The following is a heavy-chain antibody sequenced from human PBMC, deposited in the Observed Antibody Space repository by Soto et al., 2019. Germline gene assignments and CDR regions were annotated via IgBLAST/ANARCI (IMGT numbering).Heavy chain of an antibody. CDR3: ARDVPIFTTLTTFAYYYYYMDV. Sequence: QVQLVQSGAEVKKPGASVKVSCKASGYTFTSYAMHWVRQAPGQRLEWMGWINAGNGNTKYSQKFQGRVTITRDTSASTAYMELSSLRSEDTAVYYCARDVPIFTTLTTFAYYYYYMDVWGKGTTVTVSS. D-gene: IGHD4-17*01. J-gene: IGHJ6*03. V-gene: IGHV1-3*01. CDR1: GYTFTSYA. CDR2: INAGNGNT.